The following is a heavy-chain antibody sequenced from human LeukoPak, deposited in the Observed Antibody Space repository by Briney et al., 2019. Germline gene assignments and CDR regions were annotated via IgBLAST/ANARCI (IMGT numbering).Heavy chain of an antibody. CDR2: IYYSGST. J-gene: IGHJ6*02. V-gene: IGHV4-59*08. Sequence: SETLSLTCTVSGGSISSYYWSWIRQPPGKGLEWIGYIYYSGSTNYNPSLKSRVTISVDTSKNQFSLKLSSVTAAGTAVYYCARGSSNYGMDVWGQGTTVTVSS. CDR1: GGSISSYY. CDR3: ARGSSNYGMDV.